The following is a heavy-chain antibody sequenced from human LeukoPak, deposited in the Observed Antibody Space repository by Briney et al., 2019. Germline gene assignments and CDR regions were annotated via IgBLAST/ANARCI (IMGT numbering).Heavy chain of an antibody. Sequence: ASVKVSCKASGYTFTGYYMHWVRQAPGQGLEWMGWINADGGGTNYAQKFQGRVTLTRDTSITIAYMELSRLTSDDTAVYYCARAAAAAHLDYWGQGTLVTVSS. V-gene: IGHV1-2*02. CDR3: ARAAAAAHLDY. CDR1: GYTFTGYY. J-gene: IGHJ4*02. CDR2: INADGGGT. D-gene: IGHD6-13*01.